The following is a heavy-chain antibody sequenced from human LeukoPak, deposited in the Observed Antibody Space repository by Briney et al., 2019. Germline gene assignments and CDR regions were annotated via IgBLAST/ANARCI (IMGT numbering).Heavy chain of an antibody. CDR2: INPHSGGT. V-gene: IGHV1-2*02. CDR1: GYTFTDFY. CDR3: ARDMDSGPDFFDY. J-gene: IGHJ4*02. D-gene: IGHD1-26*01. Sequence: ASVKVSCKASGYTFTDFYMHWVRQAPGQGLEWMGWINPHSGGTDHAQKFQGRVTMTRDTSISTAYMELSRLRSDDTAVYYCARDMDSGPDFFDYWGLGTLVTVSS.